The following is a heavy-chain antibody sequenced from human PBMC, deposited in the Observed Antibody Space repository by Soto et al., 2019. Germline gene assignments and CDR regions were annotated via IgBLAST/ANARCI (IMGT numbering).Heavy chain of an antibody. CDR2: ISSSSSTI. D-gene: IGHD4-4*01. V-gene: IGHV3-48*02. Sequence: GGSLRLSCAASGFTFSSYSMNWVRQAPGKGLEWVSYISSSSSTIYYADSVKGRFTISRDNAKNSLYLQMNSLRDEDTAVYYCARDSVTTLPYYYYGMDVWGQGTTVTVSS. CDR1: GFTFSSYS. J-gene: IGHJ6*02. CDR3: ARDSVTTLPYYYYGMDV.